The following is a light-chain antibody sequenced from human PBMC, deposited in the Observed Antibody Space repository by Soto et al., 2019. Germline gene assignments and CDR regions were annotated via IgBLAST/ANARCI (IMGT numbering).Light chain of an antibody. CDR2: DVN. J-gene: IGLJ2*01. CDR3: TSYTTTSTVV. V-gene: IGLV2-14*03. Sequence: QSALTQPASVSGSPGQSITMSSTGTSSDVGGYNYVSWYQQHPGKAPKLLIYDVNNRPSGVSNRFSGSKSGNTASLTISGLQAEDEADYYCTSYTTTSTVVFGGGTKLTVL. CDR1: SSDVGGYNY.